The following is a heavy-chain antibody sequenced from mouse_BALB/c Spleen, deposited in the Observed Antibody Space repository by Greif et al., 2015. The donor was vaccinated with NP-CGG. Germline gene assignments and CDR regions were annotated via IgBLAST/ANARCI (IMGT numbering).Heavy chain of an antibody. J-gene: IGHJ3*01. V-gene: IGHV1-7*01. CDR3: ARGRGSFAY. CDR2: INPSTGYT. Sequence: VQLQQSGAELAKPGASVKMSCKASGYTLTSYWMHWVKQRPGQGLEWIGYINPSTGYTEYNQKFKDKATLTADKSSSTAYMQLSSLTSEDSAVYYCARGRGSFAYWGQGTLVTVSA. CDR1: GYTLTSYW.